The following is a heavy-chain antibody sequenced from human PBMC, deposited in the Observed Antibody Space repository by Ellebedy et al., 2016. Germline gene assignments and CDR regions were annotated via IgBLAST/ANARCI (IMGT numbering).Heavy chain of an antibody. CDR2: ISDSGNSK. J-gene: IGHJ2*01. Sequence: GGSLRLSXAASGFTLSGSGMSWVRQAPGKGLEWILGISDSGNSKYYADSVRGRFTISRDISTNTLYLQMNSLTAEDTGIYYCAKRGGGVWKYFYFDLWGRGTLVTVSS. V-gene: IGHV3-23*01. CDR1: GFTLSGSG. CDR3: AKRGGGVWKYFYFDL. D-gene: IGHD1-7*01.